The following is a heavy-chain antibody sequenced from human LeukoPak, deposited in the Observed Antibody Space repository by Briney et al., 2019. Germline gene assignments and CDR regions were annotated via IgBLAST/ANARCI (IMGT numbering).Heavy chain of an antibody. CDR3: ARPRSPSTEAFDI. CDR2: IWYDGSNK. V-gene: IGHV3-33*01. D-gene: IGHD4-17*01. Sequence: GGSLRLSCAASGFTFSSYGMHWVRQAPGKGLEWVAVIWYDGSNKYYADSVKGRFTISRDNSKNTLYLQMNSLRAEDTAVYYCARPRSPSTEAFDIWGQGTMVTVSS. J-gene: IGHJ3*02. CDR1: GFTFSSYG.